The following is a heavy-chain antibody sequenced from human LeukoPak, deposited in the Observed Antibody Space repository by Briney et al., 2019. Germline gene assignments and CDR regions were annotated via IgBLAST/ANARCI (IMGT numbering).Heavy chain of an antibody. CDR1: GGSISSSSYY. J-gene: IGHJ4*02. CDR3: ARKPIVGSAWYYFDS. V-gene: IGHV4-39*07. Sequence: SETLSLTCTVSGGSISSSSYYWGWIRQPPGKGLEWIGSIYYSGSDFYNPSLKSRVTMSVDTSKNQFSLNLSSVTAADTAVYYCARKPIVGSAWYYFDSWGPGTLVTVSS. CDR2: IYYSGSD. D-gene: IGHD6-13*01.